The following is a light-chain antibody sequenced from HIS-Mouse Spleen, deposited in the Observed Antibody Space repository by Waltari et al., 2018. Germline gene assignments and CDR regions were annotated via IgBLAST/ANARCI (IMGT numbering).Light chain of an antibody. CDR1: SSAVGGYNY. CDR3: CSYAGSYTFVV. V-gene: IGLV2-11*01. CDR2: DVS. J-gene: IGLJ2*01. Sequence: QSALTQPRSVSGSPGQSVTISCTGTSSAVGGYNYVSWYQHHPGKAPKLMIYDVSKRPSGVPDRFSGSKSGNTASLTISGLQAEDEADYYCCSYAGSYTFVVFGGGTKLTVL.